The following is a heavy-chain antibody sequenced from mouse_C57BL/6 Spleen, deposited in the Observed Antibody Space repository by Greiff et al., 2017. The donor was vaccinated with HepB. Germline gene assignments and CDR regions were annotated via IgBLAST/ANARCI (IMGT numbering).Heavy chain of an antibody. J-gene: IGHJ4*01. D-gene: IGHD2-4*01. CDR3: ARPYDYDDYAMDY. CDR2: INPNNGGT. Sequence: EVKLVESGPELVKPGASVKIPCKASGYTFTDYNMDWVKQSHGKSLEWIGDINPNNGGTIYNQKFKGKATLTVDKSSSTAYMELRSLTSEDTAVYYCARPYDYDDYAMDYWGQGTSVTVSS. CDR1: GYTFTDYN. V-gene: IGHV1-18*01.